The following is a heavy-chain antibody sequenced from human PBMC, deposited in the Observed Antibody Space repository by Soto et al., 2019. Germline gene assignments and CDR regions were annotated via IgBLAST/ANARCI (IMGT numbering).Heavy chain of an antibody. V-gene: IGHV1-18*01. Sequence: QVQLVQSGPEVKKPGASVKVSCKTSGYTFTSYGISWVRQAPGQGLEWMGWITTDKGKTTYAQKCQGRVTMTTDTSTSTAYMGLRSLRSDDTAVYYCATRSPAFDHWGQGTLVAVSS. CDR2: ITTDKGKT. J-gene: IGHJ4*02. CDR1: GYTFTSYG. CDR3: ATRSPAFDH.